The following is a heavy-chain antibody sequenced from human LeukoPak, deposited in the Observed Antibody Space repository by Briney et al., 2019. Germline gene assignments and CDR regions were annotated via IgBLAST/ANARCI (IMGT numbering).Heavy chain of an antibody. V-gene: IGHV3-66*01. J-gene: IGHJ4*02. CDR1: GFNVNNH. CDR2: IYSGGNT. D-gene: IGHD1-1*01. CDR3: AKDRPLRNDGGY. Sequence: GGSLRLSCAATGFNVNNHLTWVRQAPGKGLEWVSFIYSGGNTDYADSVKGRFIISRDISKNTLYLQMNSLRAEDTAVYYCAKDRPLRNDGGYWGQGTLVTVSS.